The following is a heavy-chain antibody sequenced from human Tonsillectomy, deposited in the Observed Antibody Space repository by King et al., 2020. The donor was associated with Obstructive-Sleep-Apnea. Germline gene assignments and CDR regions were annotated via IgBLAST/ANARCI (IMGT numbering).Heavy chain of an antibody. V-gene: IGHV4-59*08. D-gene: IGHD3-9*01. J-gene: IGHJ3*02. CDR2: IYYSGST. Sequence: VQLQESGPGLVKPSETLSLTCTVSGGSISSYYWSWIRQPPGKGLEWIGYIYYSGSTNYNPSLKSRVTISVDTSKNQFSLKLTSVTAADTAVYYCARSPYYDILTGYYNGGFDIWGQGTMVTVSS. CDR3: ARSPYYDILTGYYNGGFDI. CDR1: GGSISSYY.